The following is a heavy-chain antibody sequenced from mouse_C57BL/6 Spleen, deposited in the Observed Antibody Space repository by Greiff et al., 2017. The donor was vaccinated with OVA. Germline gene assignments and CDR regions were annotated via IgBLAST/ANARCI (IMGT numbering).Heavy chain of an antibody. J-gene: IGHJ3*01. V-gene: IGHV1-26*01. D-gene: IGHD1-1*01. CDR2: INPNNGGT. Sequence: EVQLQQSGPELVKPGASVKISCKASGYTFTDYYMNWVKQSHGKSLEWIGDINPNNGGTSYNQKFKGKATLTVDKSSSTAYMELRSLTSEDSAVYYCAYYYGSMAWFAYWGQGTLVTVSA. CDR3: AYYYGSMAWFAY. CDR1: GYTFTDYY.